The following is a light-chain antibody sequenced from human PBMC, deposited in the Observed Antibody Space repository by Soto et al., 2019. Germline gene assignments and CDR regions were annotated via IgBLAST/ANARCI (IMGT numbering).Light chain of an antibody. J-gene: IGLJ2*01. Sequence: QSVLTQPPSVSGAPGQRVTISCTGSSSNIGAGYDVQWYQPLPGTAPILLIYGNSNRPSGVPARFSGYMSVTSASLAITGLEAGDDAYYFCQSYDSRLSGHVVFGGGTKVTVL. CDR1: SSNIGAGYD. CDR3: QSYDSRLSGHVV. CDR2: GNS. V-gene: IGLV1-40*01.